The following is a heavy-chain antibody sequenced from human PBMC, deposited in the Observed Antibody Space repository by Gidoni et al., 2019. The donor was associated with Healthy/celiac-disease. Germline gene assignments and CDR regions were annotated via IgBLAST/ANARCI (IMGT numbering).Heavy chain of an antibody. J-gene: IGHJ3*02. D-gene: IGHD2-2*01. V-gene: IGHV3-23*01. Sequence: EVQLLESGGGLVQPGGSLRLSCAASGFTFSSYAMSWVRQAPGKGLEWVSAISGSGGSTYYADSVKGRFTIYRDNSKNTLYLQMNSLRAEETAVYYCAKGPDIVVVPAAILNDAFDIWGQGTMVTVSS. CDR3: AKGPDIVVVPAAILNDAFDI. CDR1: GFTFSSYA. CDR2: ISGSGGST.